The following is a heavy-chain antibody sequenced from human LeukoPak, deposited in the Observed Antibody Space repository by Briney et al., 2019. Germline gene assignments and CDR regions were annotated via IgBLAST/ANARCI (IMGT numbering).Heavy chain of an antibody. V-gene: IGHV3-43*02. J-gene: IGHJ3*02. CDR3: AKDCPSSGYGREAFDN. CDR2: ISGDGGST. D-gene: IGHD5-12*01. CDR1: GFNFDDYA. Sequence: PGGSLRLSCAASGFNFDDYAMHWVRQAPGKGLEWVCLISGDGGSTYYADCVKGRFTISRDNSKNSLYLQMNSLRTEDTALYYCAKDCPSSGYGREAFDNWGQGTMVTVSS.